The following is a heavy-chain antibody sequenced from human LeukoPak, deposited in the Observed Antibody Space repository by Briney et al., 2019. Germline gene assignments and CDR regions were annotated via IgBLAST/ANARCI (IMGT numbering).Heavy chain of an antibody. J-gene: IGHJ4*02. D-gene: IGHD3-22*01. CDR1: GFTFSSYG. V-gene: IGHV3-30*02. CDR2: IRYDGSNK. Sequence: TGGSLRLSCAASGFTFSSYGMHWVRQAPGKGLEWVAFIRYDGSNKYYADSVKGRFTISRDNSKNTLYLQMNSLRAEGTAVYYCANAYYYDSSGYYFDYWGQGTLVTVSS. CDR3: ANAYYYDSSGYYFDY.